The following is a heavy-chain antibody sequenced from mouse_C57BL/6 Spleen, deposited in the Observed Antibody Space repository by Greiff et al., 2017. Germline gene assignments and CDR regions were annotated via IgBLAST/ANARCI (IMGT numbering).Heavy chain of an antibody. D-gene: IGHD1-1*01. CDR2: LYPGDGDT. J-gene: IGHJ1*03. CDR3: ARDYYGSGGYFDV. V-gene: IGHV1-82*01. Sequence: VKLMESGPELVKPGASVKISCKASGYAFSSSWMNWVKQRPGKGLEWIGRLYPGDGDTNYNGKFKGKATLTADKSSSTAYMQLSSLTSEDSAVYFCARDYYGSGGYFDVWGTGTTVTVSS. CDR1: GYAFSSSW.